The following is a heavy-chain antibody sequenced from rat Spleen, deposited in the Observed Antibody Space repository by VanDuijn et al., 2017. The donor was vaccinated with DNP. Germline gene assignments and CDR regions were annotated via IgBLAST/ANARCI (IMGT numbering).Heavy chain of an antibody. CDR3: TRDNYSSYMPYYYAMDA. V-gene: IGHV5-7*01. CDR1: GFTFSDYN. Sequence: EVQLVESGGGLVQPGMSLKLSCAASGFTFSDYNMAWVRQAPKKGLEWVAAIRHDGGSIYYRDSVKGRFTISRDNAKSTLYLQMNSLRSEDTATYYCTRDNYSSYMPYYYAMDAWGQGTSVTVSS. J-gene: IGHJ4*01. D-gene: IGHD1-2*01. CDR2: IRHDGGSI.